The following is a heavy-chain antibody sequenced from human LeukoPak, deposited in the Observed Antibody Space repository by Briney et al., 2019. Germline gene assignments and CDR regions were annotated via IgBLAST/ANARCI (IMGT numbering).Heavy chain of an antibody. CDR3: ARCVYQGLGCYYYMDV. J-gene: IGHJ6*03. V-gene: IGHV3-20*04. Sequence: EGSLRLSCAASGFTFNDYGRTWVRQAPGKGLEWLCGLNWNGGSTCYADSEKGRLTISRHNAKNSLYLHMNSLRAEGTAVYYRARCVYQGLGCYYYMDVWGKGTTVTVSS. CDR1: GFTFNDYG. D-gene: IGHD2-2*01. CDR2: LNWNGGST.